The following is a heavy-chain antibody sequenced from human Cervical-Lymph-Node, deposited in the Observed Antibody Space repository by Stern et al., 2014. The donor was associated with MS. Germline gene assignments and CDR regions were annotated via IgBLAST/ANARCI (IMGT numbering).Heavy chain of an antibody. Sequence: QVQLVQSGAEVKKPGASVKVSCKVSGYTLSGISMHWVRQAPGKGLEWMGGFDPEHGETRYAQKFQGRVTMAADRSTGTAYMELSSLRSEDTAVYYCATHRGRVTYYYGMDVWGQGTTVTVSS. CDR3: ATHRGRVTYYYGMDV. D-gene: IGHD2-21*02. V-gene: IGHV1-24*01. CDR2: FDPEHGET. CDR1: GYTLSGIS. J-gene: IGHJ6*02.